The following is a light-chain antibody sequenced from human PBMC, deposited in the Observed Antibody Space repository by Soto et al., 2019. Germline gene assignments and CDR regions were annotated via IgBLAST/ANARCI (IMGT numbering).Light chain of an antibody. CDR1: QTVSSNY. Sequence: EILLSQSPDTLSLSPGERATLSCRAIQTVSSNYLAWCQQRPGQAPRLLIYGASTRAAGIPDRFSGSGSGTEFTLTISSLQPEDSATYYCHQYYNRPPWTFGQGTKVDIK. CDR2: GAS. J-gene: IGKJ1*01. V-gene: IGKV3D-7*01. CDR3: HQYYNRPPWT.